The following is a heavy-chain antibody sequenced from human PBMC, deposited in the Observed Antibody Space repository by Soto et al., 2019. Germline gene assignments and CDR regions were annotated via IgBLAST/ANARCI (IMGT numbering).Heavy chain of an antibody. CDR2: IIPILGIA. J-gene: IGHJ4*02. CDR3: ARDLAVARNALDY. Sequence: QVQLVQSGAEVKKPGSSVKVSCKASGGTFSSYTISWVRQAPGQGLEWMGRIIPILGIANYAQKFQGRVTITADKSTSTAYMELSSLRSEDTAVYYCARDLAVARNALDYWGQGTLVTVSS. D-gene: IGHD6-19*01. V-gene: IGHV1-69*08. CDR1: GGTFSSYT.